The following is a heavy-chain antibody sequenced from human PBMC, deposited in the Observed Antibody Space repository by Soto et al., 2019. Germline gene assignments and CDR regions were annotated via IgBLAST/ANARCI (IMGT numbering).Heavy chain of an antibody. Sequence: GASVKVSCKASGYTFTSYCISWVRQAPGQGLEWMGWISAYNGNTNYAQKLQGRVTMTTDTSTSTAYMELRSLRSDDTAVYYCARELGYCSSTSCYIGWFDPWGQGTLVTVSS. V-gene: IGHV1-18*01. D-gene: IGHD2-2*02. CDR2: ISAYNGNT. CDR3: ARELGYCSSTSCYIGWFDP. J-gene: IGHJ5*02. CDR1: GYTFTSYC.